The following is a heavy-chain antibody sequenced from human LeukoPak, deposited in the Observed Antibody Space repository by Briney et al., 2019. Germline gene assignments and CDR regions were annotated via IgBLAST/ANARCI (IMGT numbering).Heavy chain of an antibody. CDR1: GDSVSSKNGA. V-gene: IGHV6-1*01. Sequence: SQTLSLTCAVSGDSVSSKNGAWNWIRQTPSRGLEWLGRTYYRSKWYNDYAESMEGRMTISQDTSKNQYSLHLNSVTPDDTAVYYCARDLGTTGWHTFDYWGQGTLVTVSS. CDR2: TYYRSKWYN. D-gene: IGHD6-19*01. CDR3: ARDLGTTGWHTFDY. J-gene: IGHJ4*02.